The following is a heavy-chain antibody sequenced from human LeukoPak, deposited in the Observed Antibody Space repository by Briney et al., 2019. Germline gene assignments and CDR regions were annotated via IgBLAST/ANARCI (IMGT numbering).Heavy chain of an antibody. CDR1: GGSISSANW. CDR3: ARYGSGSYVPDY. V-gene: IGHV4-4*02. D-gene: IGHD3-10*01. CDR2: IYHSGTT. J-gene: IGHJ4*02. Sequence: SETLSLTCAVSGGSISSANWWSWFRQSPGKGLEWIGEIYHSGTTNYNPSLKSRVIMSVDKSKNQFSLNLSSVTAADTAVYYCARYGSGSYVPDYWGQGILVTVSS.